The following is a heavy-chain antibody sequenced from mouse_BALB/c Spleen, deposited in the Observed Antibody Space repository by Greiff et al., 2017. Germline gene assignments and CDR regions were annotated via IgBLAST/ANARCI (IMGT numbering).Heavy chain of an antibody. D-gene: IGHD2-2*01. J-gene: IGHJ4*01. CDR1: GFTFSSYA. V-gene: IGHV5-9-3*01. CDR3: ARHGYDYYAMDY. CDR2: ISSGGSYT. Sequence: EVKLMESGGGLVKPGGSLKLSCAASGFTFSSYAMSWVRQTPEKRLEWVATISSGGSYTYYPDSVKGRFTISRDNAKNTLYLQMSSLRSEDTAMYYCARHGYDYYAMDYWGQGTSVTVSS.